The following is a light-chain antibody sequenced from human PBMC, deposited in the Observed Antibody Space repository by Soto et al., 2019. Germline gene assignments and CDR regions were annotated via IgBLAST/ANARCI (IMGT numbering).Light chain of an antibody. J-gene: IGLJ2*01. V-gene: IGLV2-8*01. CDR1: SSDVGGYNY. CDR3: SSYAEINNVV. CDR2: EVN. Sequence: QSALTQPPSASGSPGQSVTISCTGTSSDVGGYNYVSWYQQHPGKAPKLMIYEVNKRPSGVPDRFSGSKSVNTASLTVSGLQAEDEADYYCSSYAEINNVVFGGGTKLTVL.